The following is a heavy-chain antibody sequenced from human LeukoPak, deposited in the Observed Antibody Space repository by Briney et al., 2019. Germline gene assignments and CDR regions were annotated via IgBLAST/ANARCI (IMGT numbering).Heavy chain of an antibody. J-gene: IGHJ4*02. CDR2: ITGSSDFI. D-gene: IGHD5-24*01. V-gene: IGHV3-21*01. CDR3: ARGEMATFTESIDY. CDR1: GFTFSTYS. Sequence: GGSLRLSCAASGFTFSTYSMIWVRQAPGKGLEWVSGITGSSDFIYYADSVKGRLTISRDNAQNSLYLQMNSLRAEDTAVYYCARGEMATFTESIDYWGQGTLVTVSS.